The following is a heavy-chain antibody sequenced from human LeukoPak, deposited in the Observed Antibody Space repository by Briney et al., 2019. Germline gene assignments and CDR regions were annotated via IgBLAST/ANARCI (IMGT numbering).Heavy chain of an antibody. V-gene: IGHV1-46*01. CDR3: ARRGIESGDYEEY. J-gene: IGHJ4*02. D-gene: IGHD4-17*01. Sequence: ASVKVSCKASGYTFTSYGISWVRQAPGQGLEWMGIINPSGGSTSYAQKFQGRVTMTRDTSTSTVYMELSSLRSEDTAVYYCARRGIESGDYEEYWGQGTLVTVSS. CDR1: GYTFTSYG. CDR2: INPSGGST.